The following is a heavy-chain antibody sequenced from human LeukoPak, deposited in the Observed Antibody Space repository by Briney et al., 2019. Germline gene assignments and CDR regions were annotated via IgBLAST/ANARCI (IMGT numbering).Heavy chain of an antibody. CDR3: ARLGDYGMDV. CDR2: IYPADSDT. V-gene: IGHV5-51*01. CDR1: VYSFTSYW. J-gene: IGHJ6*02. Sequence: KVSCKGYVYSFTSYWIGWVRQMPGKGLEWMGIIYPADSDTRYSPSFQGQVTISTDKSISTAYLQWSSLKASDTAMYYCARLGDYGMDVWGQGTTVAVSS.